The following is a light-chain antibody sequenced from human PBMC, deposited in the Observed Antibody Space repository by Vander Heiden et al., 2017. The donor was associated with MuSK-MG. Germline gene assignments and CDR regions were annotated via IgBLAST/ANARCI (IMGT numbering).Light chain of an antibody. J-gene: IGKJ3*01. CDR1: QSISSY. CDR2: AAS. CDR3: QQRYSTLT. Sequence: DIQMTQSPSSMSASVGDRVTITCRASQSISSYLNWYQQKPGKAPKLLIYAASSLQSGVPSRFSGSGSGTDFTLTISSLQPEDFATYYCQQRYSTLTFGPGTKVXIK. V-gene: IGKV1-39*01.